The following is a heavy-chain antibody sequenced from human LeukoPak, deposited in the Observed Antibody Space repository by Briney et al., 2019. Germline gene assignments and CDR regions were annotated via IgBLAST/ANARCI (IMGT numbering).Heavy chain of an antibody. CDR3: GRVGVGATTRVTDY. J-gene: IGHJ4*02. V-gene: IGHV3-30*02. Sequence: GGSLRLSCAASRFTFSNYGMHWVRQAPGKGLEWVSFIRCDGSNKYYADSVKGRFTISRDNSKNTLYLQMNSLRAEDTAVYYCGRVGVGATTRVTDYWGQGTLVTVSS. D-gene: IGHD1-26*01. CDR1: RFTFSNYG. CDR2: IRCDGSNK.